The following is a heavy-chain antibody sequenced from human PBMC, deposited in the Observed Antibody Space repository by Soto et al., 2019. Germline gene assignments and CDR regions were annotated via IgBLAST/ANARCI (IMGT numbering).Heavy chain of an antibody. CDR3: ARACPDIVVVPAASWGCWFDP. D-gene: IGHD2-2*01. J-gene: IGHJ5*02. CDR1: GFTFSSYG. V-gene: IGHV3-33*01. Sequence: PGGSLRLSCAASGFTFSSYGMHWVRQAPGKWLEWVAVIWYDGSNKYYADSVKGRFTISRDNSKNTLYLQMNSLRAEDTAVYYCARACPDIVVVPAASWGCWFDPWGQGXLVTVS. CDR2: IWYDGSNK.